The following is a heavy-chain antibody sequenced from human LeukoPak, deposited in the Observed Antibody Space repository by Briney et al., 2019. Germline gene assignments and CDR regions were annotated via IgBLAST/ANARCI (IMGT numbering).Heavy chain of an antibody. CDR3: AKDTGVAIAASGYFQH. V-gene: IGHV3-23*01. D-gene: IGHD6-6*01. CDR1: GFTFSSYA. J-gene: IGHJ1*01. Sequence: GGSLRLSCAASGFTFSSYAMSWVRQAPGKGLEWVSAISGSGGSTYYADSVKGRFTISRDNSKNTLYLQMNSLRAEDTAVYYCAKDTGVAIAASGYFQHWGQGTLVTVSS. CDR2: ISGSGGST.